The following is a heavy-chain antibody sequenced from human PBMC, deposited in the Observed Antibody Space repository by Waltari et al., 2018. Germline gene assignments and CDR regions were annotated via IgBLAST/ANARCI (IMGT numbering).Heavy chain of an antibody. CDR1: GFSLSTSGVG. J-gene: IGHJ4*02. CDR2: IYWNDDK. V-gene: IGHV2-5*01. Sequence: QITLKESGPTLVKPTQTLTLTCTFSGFSLSTSGVGVGWIRQPPGKALEWLALIYWNDDKRYSPALKSRLTITKDTSKNQVVLTMTNMDPVDTATYYCAHIPGLVVRGVRGGYFDYWGQGTLVTVSS. CDR3: AHIPGLVVRGVRGGYFDY. D-gene: IGHD3-10*01.